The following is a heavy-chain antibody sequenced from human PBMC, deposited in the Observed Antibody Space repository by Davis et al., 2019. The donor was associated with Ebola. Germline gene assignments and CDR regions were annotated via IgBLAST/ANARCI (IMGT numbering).Heavy chain of an antibody. D-gene: IGHD2-2*02. Sequence: GESLKISCAASGFTFSSFAMGWVRQAPGKGLEWVSTISGTSTYTYYADSVKGRFTISRDNSKNTLYLQVNSLRAEDTALYYCARLACTSSSCYTGNYYYYYGVDVWGQGTTVTVSS. CDR2: ISGTSTYT. CDR3: ARLACTSSSCYTGNYYYYYGVDV. CDR1: GFTFSSFA. J-gene: IGHJ6*02. V-gene: IGHV3-23*01.